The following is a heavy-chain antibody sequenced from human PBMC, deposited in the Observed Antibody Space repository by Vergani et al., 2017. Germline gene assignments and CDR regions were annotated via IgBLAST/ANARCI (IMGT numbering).Heavy chain of an antibody. CDR3: ARDLGVDY. J-gene: IGHJ4*02. Sequence: EVQLVESGGGLIQPGGSLRLSCAASGFTVSSNYMSWVRQAPGKGLEWVSVIDSGGSKYDADSVKARFTISRDNAKNSLYLQMNSRRDEDTAVYYCARDLGVDYWGQGTLVTVSS. CDR2: IDSGGSK. D-gene: IGHD3-16*01. V-gene: IGHV3-53*01. CDR1: GFTVSSNY.